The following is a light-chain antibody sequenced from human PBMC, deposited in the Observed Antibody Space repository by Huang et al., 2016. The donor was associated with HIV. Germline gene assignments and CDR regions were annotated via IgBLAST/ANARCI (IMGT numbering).Light chain of an antibody. V-gene: IGKV1-13*02. J-gene: IGKJ5*01. CDR3: QQLHTYPST. Sequence: QLTQSPPSLSASVGDTIIISCRASQDIGTALAWYQQKTGRAPKLRISGAATLQTGVPARFSGDSAGTFFTLFITSLQPEDFATYYCQQLHTYPSTFGQGTRLDIK. CDR2: GAA. CDR1: QDIGTA.